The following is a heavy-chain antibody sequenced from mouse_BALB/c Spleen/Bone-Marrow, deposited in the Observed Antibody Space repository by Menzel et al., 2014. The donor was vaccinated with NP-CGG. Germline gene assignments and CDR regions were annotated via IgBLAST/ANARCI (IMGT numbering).Heavy chain of an antibody. V-gene: IGHV2-9*02. Sequence: VNVVESGPGLVAPSQSLSITCTVSGFSLTSYGVHWVRQPPGKGLEWLGVIWAGGSTNYNSALISRLSISKDNSKSQVFLKMNSLQTDDTAMYYCARDGVYGSHYYARDYWGQGTSVTVSS. CDR1: GFSLTSYG. J-gene: IGHJ4*01. D-gene: IGHD1-1*02. CDR2: IWAGGST. CDR3: ARDGVYGSHYYARDY.